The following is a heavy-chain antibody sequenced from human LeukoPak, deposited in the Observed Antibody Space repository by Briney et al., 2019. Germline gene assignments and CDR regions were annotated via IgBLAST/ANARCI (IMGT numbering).Heavy chain of an antibody. Sequence: ASVKVSCKASGGTFSSYAISWVRQAPGQGLEWMGGIIPIFGTANYAQKFQGRVTITADKSTSTAYMELSSLRSEDTAVYYCVRGVNMVRGVIINFDYWGQGTLVTVSS. CDR2: IIPIFGTA. J-gene: IGHJ4*02. CDR3: VRGVNMVRGVIINFDY. D-gene: IGHD3-10*01. CDR1: GGTFSSYA. V-gene: IGHV1-69*06.